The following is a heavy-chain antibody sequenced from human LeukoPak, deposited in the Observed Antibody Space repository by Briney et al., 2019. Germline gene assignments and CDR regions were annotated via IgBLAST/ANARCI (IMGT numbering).Heavy chain of an antibody. J-gene: IGHJ4*02. CDR3: ARDLGY. Sequence: KPSETLSLTCAVYGGSFSGYYWSWIRQPPGKGLEWIGEINHSGSTNYNPSLKSRVTISVDTSKNQFSLKLSSVTAADTAVYYCARDLGYWGQGTLVTVSS. V-gene: IGHV4-34*01. CDR1: GGSFSGYY. CDR2: INHSGST.